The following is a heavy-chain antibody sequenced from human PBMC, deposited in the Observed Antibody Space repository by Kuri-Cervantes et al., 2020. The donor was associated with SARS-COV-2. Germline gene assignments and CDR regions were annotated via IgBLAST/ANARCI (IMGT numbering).Heavy chain of an antibody. CDR2: IYYSGST. J-gene: IGHJ4*02. V-gene: IGHV4-59*08. CDR3: ARFPHFDY. Sequence: GSLRLSCTVSGGSISSYYWSWIRQPPGKGLEWIGYIYYSGSTNYNPSLKSRVTISVDTSKNQFSLKLSSVTAADTAVYYCARFPHFDYWGQGTLVTVSS. CDR1: GGSISSYY.